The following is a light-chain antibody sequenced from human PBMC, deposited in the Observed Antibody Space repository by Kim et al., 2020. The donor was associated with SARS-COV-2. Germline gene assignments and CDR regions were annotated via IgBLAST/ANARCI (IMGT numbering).Light chain of an antibody. J-gene: IGLJ2*01. CDR1: RGSIASNY. CDR3: QSYDSSNVV. CDR2: EDN. Sequence: GKTVTISCTGSRGSIASNYVQWYQQRPGSAPTTVIYEDNQRPSGVPDRFSGSIDSSSNSASLTISGLKTEDEADYYCQSYDSSNVVFGGGTQLTVL. V-gene: IGLV6-57*02.